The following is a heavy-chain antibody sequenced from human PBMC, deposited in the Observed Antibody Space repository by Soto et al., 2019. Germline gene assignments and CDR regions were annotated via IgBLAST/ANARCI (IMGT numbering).Heavy chain of an antibody. J-gene: IGHJ5*02. CDR1: GYTFTSYG. D-gene: IGHD3-3*01. CDR3: ARGAVFGVVIKYWFDP. V-gene: IGHV1-18*01. Sequence: ASVKVSFKASGYTFTSYGISWVRQAPGQGLEWMGWISAYNGNTNYAQKLQGRVTMTTDTSTSTAYMELRSLRSDDTAVYYCARGAVFGVVIKYWFDPWGQGTLVTVSS. CDR2: ISAYNGNT.